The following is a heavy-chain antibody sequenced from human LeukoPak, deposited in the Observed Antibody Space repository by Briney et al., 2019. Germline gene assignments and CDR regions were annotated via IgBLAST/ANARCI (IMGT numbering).Heavy chain of an antibody. D-gene: IGHD6-13*01. V-gene: IGHV4-34*01. CDR3: ARGLSIAAAGTYYFDY. J-gene: IGHJ4*02. CDR2: INHSGST. Sequence: PSETLSLTCAVYGGSFSGYYWSWIRQPPGKGLEWIGEINHSGSTNYNPSLKNRVTISVDTSNNQFSLKLSSVTAADTAVYYCARGLSIAAAGTYYFDYWGQGTLVTVSS. CDR1: GGSFSGYY.